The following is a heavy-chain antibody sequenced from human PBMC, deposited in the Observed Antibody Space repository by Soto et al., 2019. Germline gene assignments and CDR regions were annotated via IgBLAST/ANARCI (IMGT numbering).Heavy chain of an antibody. CDR3: ATGEEEWINY. CDR2: VIPILAIA. D-gene: IGHD3-3*01. CDR1: GGTFSSYT. Sequence: ASVKVSCKASGGTFSSYTISWVRQAPGQGLEWMGRVIPILAIANYPQKFQGRVTITADKSTSTAYMELTSLRSEDTAVYYCATGEEEWINYWGQGTQVTVSS. J-gene: IGHJ4*02. V-gene: IGHV1-69*02.